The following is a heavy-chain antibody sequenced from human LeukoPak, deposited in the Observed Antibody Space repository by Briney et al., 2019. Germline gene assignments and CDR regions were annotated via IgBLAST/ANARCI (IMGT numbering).Heavy chain of an antibody. V-gene: IGHV4-61*02. CDR1: GGSISSGSYY. Sequence: SETLSLTCTVSGGSISSGSYYWSWIRQPAGKGLEWIGRIYTSGSTNYNPSLKSRVTISVDTSKNQFSLKLSSVTAADTALYYCARDTSYCSSTSCHENWFDPWGQGTLVTVSS. D-gene: IGHD2-2*01. CDR3: ARDTSYCSSTSCHENWFDP. CDR2: IYTSGST. J-gene: IGHJ5*02.